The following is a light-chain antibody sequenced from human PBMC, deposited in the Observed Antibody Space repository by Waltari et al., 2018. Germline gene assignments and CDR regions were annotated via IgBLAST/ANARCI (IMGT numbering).Light chain of an antibody. Sequence: DIVMTQSPLSLPVPPGEPASISCRSSQSLLHSNGYTSLSWYLQKAGQSPQLLIYLVSNRASGVPDRFSGSVSGTDFTLKISRVEADDVGVYYCMQTLQSRTLDQGTKVEI. V-gene: IGKV2-28*01. CDR1: QSLLHSNGYTS. CDR3: MQTLQSRT. CDR2: LVS. J-gene: IGKJ1*01.